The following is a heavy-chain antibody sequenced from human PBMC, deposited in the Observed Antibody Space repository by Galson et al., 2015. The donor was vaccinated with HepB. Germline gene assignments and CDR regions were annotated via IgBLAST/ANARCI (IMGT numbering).Heavy chain of an antibody. J-gene: IGHJ6*02. Sequence: SLRLSCAASGFTVSNNYMSWVRQAPGKGLEWVSIIYSGGSAFYAASVRGRFTIARHNSNNTLYLQMSSLRPEDTAVYYCARSDTHLYYGMDVWGQGTSVTVSS. CDR1: GFTVSNNY. V-gene: IGHV3-53*04. CDR3: ARSDTHLYYGMDV. CDR2: IYSGGSA. D-gene: IGHD2-21*02.